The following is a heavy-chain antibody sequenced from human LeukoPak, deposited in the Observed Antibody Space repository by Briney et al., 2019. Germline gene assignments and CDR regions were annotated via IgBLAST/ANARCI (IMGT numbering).Heavy chain of an antibody. CDR2: IIPIFGTA. CDR1: GYTFTSYA. Sequence: SVKVSCKASGYTFTSYAIHWVRQAPGQGLEWMGGIIPIFGTANYAQKFQGRVTITADESTSTAYMELSSLRSEDTAVYYCARSQWLNQGLFDYWGQGTLVTVSS. V-gene: IGHV1-69*13. D-gene: IGHD6-19*01. CDR3: ARSQWLNQGLFDY. J-gene: IGHJ4*02.